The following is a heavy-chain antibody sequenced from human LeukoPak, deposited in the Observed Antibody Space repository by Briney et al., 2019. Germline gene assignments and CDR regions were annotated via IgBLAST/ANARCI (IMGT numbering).Heavy chain of an antibody. Sequence: ASVKVSCKASGYTFTGYYMHWVRQAPGQGLEWMGWINPSSGGTNYAQKFQGRVTMTRDTSISTAYMELSRLRSDDTAVYYCAREPGIAVAGTEVFDYWGQGTLVTVSS. CDR3: AREPGIAVAGTEVFDY. J-gene: IGHJ4*02. V-gene: IGHV1-2*02. CDR1: GYTFTGYY. CDR2: INPSSGGT. D-gene: IGHD6-19*01.